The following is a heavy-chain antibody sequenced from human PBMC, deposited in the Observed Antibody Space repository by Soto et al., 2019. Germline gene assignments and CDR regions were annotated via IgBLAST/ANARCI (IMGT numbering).Heavy chain of an antibody. J-gene: IGHJ6*02. CDR1: GYSFTSYW. Sequence: PGESLKISCKGSGYSFTSYWIGWVRQMPGKGLEWMGIIYPGDSDTRYSPSFQGQVTISADKSISTAYLQWSSLKASDTAMYYCARHFLPGYSGSWYGAGMDVWGQGTTVTVS. CDR3: ARHFLPGYSGSWYGAGMDV. V-gene: IGHV5-51*01. D-gene: IGHD6-13*01. CDR2: IYPGDSDT.